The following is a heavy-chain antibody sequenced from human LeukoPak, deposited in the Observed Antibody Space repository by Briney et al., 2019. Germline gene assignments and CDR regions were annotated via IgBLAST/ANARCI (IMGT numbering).Heavy chain of an antibody. CDR3: AKGSIADYDFWSGYYTHYFDY. V-gene: IGHV3-23*01. CDR2: ISGSGGST. CDR1: GFTCSSHA. J-gene: IGHJ4*02. Sequence: GGSLRLSCAAPGFTCSSHAMSLIRQVPEKGLKLSSTISGSGGSTYYADSVKGRFTISRDNSKNTLYLQMNSLRAEDTAVYYCAKGSIADYDFWSGYYTHYFDYWGQGTLVTVSS. D-gene: IGHD3-3*01.